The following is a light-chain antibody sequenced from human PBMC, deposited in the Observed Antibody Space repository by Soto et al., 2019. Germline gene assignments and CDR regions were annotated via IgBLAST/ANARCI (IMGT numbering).Light chain of an antibody. V-gene: IGKV2-30*01. CDR2: KVS. J-gene: IGKJ1*01. Sequence: EVVMTQSPLSLPVTLGQPASISCRSSQSLVNSDGNTYLNWFHQRPGQSPRRLIYKVSNRDSGVPDRFRGSGSGTDFTLRISMVEAEDVGVYYCMQGSHWPRTFGQGTRVEIK. CDR1: QSLVNSDGNTY. CDR3: MQGSHWPRT.